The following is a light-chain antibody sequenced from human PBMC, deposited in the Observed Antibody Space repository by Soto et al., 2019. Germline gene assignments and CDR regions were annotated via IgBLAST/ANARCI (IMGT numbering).Light chain of an antibody. CDR1: QSISSY. CDR3: QQSYSTQLT. Sequence: DIQMTQSPSSLSASVGDRVTITCRASQSISSYLNWYQQKPGKAPKLLIYAASSLQSGVPSRFSGSGSGTDFTLTISSLQPEYFATYYCQQSYSTQLTFGGGTKVEIK. J-gene: IGKJ4*01. V-gene: IGKV1-39*01. CDR2: AAS.